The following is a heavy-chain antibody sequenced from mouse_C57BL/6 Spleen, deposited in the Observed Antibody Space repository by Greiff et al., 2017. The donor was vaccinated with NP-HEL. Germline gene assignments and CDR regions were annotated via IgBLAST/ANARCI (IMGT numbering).Heavy chain of an antibody. V-gene: IGHV5-17*01. CDR1: GFTFSDYG. Sequence: EVKVVESGGGLVKPGGSLKLSCAASGFTFSDYGMDWVRQAPEKGLEWVAYISSGSSTIYYADTVKGRFTISRDNAKNTLFLQMTSLWSDDTAMYYCARGYIRLFDYWGQGTTLTVSS. J-gene: IGHJ2*01. CDR3: ARGYIRLFDY. D-gene: IGHD1-3*01. CDR2: ISSGSSTI.